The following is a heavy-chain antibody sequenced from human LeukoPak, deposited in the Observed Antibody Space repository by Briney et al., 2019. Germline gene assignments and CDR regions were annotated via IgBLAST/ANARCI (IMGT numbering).Heavy chain of an antibody. Sequence: GGSLRLSCAASGFTVSSNYMSWVRQAPGKGLEWVSVIYSGGSTYYADSVKGRFTISRDNSKNTLYLQMNSLRAEDTAVYYCARSDRRDGYNFHDYWGQGTLVTVSS. V-gene: IGHV3-66*01. D-gene: IGHD5-24*01. CDR3: ARSDRRDGYNFHDY. J-gene: IGHJ4*02. CDR1: GFTVSSNY. CDR2: IYSGGST.